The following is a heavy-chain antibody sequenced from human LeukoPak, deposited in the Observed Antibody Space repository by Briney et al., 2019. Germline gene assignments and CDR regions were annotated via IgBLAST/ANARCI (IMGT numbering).Heavy chain of an antibody. CDR1: GFTFSSYG. V-gene: IGHV3-33*06. D-gene: IGHD1-1*01. CDR2: IWYDGNNK. Sequence: PGGSLRLSCVASGFTFSSYGMHWVRQAPGKGLEWVAVIWYDGNNKYYADSVKGRFTISRDNSKNTLYLQMNGLRAEDTAIFYCAKSLFTSATGTGRAFHIWGQGTRVTVSS. CDR3: AKSLFTSATGTGRAFHI. J-gene: IGHJ3*02.